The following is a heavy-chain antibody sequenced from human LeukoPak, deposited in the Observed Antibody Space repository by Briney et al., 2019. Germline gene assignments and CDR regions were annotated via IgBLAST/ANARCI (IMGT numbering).Heavy chain of an antibody. D-gene: IGHD1-14*01. CDR2: ISGNSGSI. Sequence: PGGSLRLSCAASGFTFDDYAMHWVRQAPGKGLEWVSGISGNSGSIGYADFVKGRFTISRDNAKNSLYLQMNSLRAEDTALYYCAKDRRNDFDYWGQGTLVTVSS. CDR1: GFTFDDYA. V-gene: IGHV3-9*01. J-gene: IGHJ4*02. CDR3: AKDRRNDFDY.